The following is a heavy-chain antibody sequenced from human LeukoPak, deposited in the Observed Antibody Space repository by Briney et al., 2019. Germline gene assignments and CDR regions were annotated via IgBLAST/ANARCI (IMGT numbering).Heavy chain of an antibody. J-gene: IGHJ4*02. CDR2: ISGAGGTT. CDR3: AKGRGTTVTAAANY. D-gene: IGHD4-17*01. CDR1: GFTFSNYS. Sequence: PGGSLRLSCAASGFTFSNYSMSWVRQAPGKGLEWVSTISGAGGTTYYADSVKGRFTISRDNSKNTLFLQFNSLRADDTAVYYCAKGRGTTVTAAANYWGQGTLVTVS. V-gene: IGHV3-23*01.